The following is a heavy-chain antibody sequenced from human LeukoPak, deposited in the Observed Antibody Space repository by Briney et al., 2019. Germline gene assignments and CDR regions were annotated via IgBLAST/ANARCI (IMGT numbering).Heavy chain of an antibody. J-gene: IGHJ5*02. V-gene: IGHV3-21*01. CDR2: ISSSSSYI. Sequence: PVGSLRLSCAASGFTLSRYSMNWVGQAPGKGLEWVSSISSSSSYIYYADSVKGRFTISRDKAKNSMYLQMNSLRAEDTAAYYCARDSTGFDPWGQGTLVTVSS. CDR1: GFTLSRYS. D-gene: IGHD4-17*01. CDR3: ARDSTGFDP.